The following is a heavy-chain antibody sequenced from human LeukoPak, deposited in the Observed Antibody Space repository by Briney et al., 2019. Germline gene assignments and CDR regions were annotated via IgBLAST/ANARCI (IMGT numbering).Heavy chain of an antibody. CDR1: GGTFSSSA. Sequence: ASVKVSCRASGGTFSSSAITWVRQAPGQGLEWMGRIIPVLNITSYAQKFQGSVTITADTSTSTVYMELSSLRSEETAVYYCARDQGLTAPPPYGLDVWGQGTTVIVSS. J-gene: IGHJ6*02. CDR3: ARDQGLTAPPPYGLDV. V-gene: IGHV1-69*04. D-gene: IGHD5-18*01. CDR2: IIPVLNIT.